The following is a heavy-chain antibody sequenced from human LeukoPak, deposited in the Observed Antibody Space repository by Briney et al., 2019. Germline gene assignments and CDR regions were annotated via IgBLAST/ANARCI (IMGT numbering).Heavy chain of an antibody. V-gene: IGHV3-49*04. J-gene: IGHJ3*02. Sequence: QPGRSLRLSCTTSGFTFGDYAMSWVRQAPGKGLEWVGFIRSKAYGGTTEYAASVKGRFTISRDDSKSIAYLEMNSLKTDDTAEYSCTRGYCSGGSCFRAFDIWGQGTMVTVSS. CDR1: GFTFGDYA. CDR3: TRGYCSGGSCFRAFDI. CDR2: IRSKAYGGTT. D-gene: IGHD2-15*01.